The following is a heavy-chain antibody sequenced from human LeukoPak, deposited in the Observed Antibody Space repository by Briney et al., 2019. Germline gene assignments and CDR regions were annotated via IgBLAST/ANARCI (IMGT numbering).Heavy chain of an antibody. CDR1: GGSITSSPYY. V-gene: IGHV4-39*02. Sequence: KSSETLSLTCTVSGGSITSSPYYWGWIRQPPGKGLEWIASIYYSGSTYYNPSLQSRVTISVDTSKNHFSLKVSSVTAADTAVYYCARRSPYYYMDVWGKGTTVTVSS. CDR2: IYYSGST. CDR3: ARRSPYYYMDV. J-gene: IGHJ6*03.